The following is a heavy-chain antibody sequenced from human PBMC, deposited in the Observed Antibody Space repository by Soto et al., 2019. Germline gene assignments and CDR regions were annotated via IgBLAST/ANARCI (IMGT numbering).Heavy chain of an antibody. CDR2: ISASGTST. J-gene: IGHJ4*02. CDR3: ARGLGYCSSTRCYIWFDY. CDR1: GFTFSTYA. Sequence: HPGGSLRLSCAASGFTFSTYAMSWVRQAPGKGLEWVSAISASGTSTYYADSVKGRFTISRDNSKNTLFLQMNSLRAEDTAVHYCARGLGYCSSTRCYIWFDYWGQGTLVTVSS. D-gene: IGHD2-2*02. V-gene: IGHV3-23*01.